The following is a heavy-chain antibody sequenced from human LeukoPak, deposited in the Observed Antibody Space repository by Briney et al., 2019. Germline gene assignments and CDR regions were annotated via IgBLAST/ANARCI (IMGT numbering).Heavy chain of an antibody. CDR1: GLTFSSYA. D-gene: IGHD3-9*01. CDR3: ARGSAILTGYYTNDY. Sequence: GGSLRLSCAASGLTFSSYAMHWVRQAPGKGLEWAALISYDGSNKYYADSVKGRFTISRDNAKNSLYLQMNSLRAEDTAVYYCARGSAILTGYYTNDYWGQGTLVTVSS. V-gene: IGHV3-30*04. J-gene: IGHJ4*02. CDR2: ISYDGSNK.